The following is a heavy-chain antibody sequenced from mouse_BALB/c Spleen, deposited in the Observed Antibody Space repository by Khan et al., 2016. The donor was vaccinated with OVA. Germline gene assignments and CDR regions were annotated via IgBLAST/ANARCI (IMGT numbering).Heavy chain of an antibody. D-gene: IGHD1-1*02. CDR1: GYTFTNYG. Sequence: QIQLVQSGPELKKPGETVKISCKASGYTFTNYGMNWVKQAPGKGLKWMGWINTYTGETTYADDFKGRFAFSLETSASTAYLQLTNLKNEDTATYFCASGGYCYFDVWGAGTTVTVSS. J-gene: IGHJ1*01. CDR3: ASGGYCYFDV. V-gene: IGHV9-3-1*01. CDR2: INTYTGET.